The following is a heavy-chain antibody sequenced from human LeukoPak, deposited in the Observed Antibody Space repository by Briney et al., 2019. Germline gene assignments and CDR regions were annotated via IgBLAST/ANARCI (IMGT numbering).Heavy chain of an antibody. V-gene: IGHV3-23*01. J-gene: IGHJ4*02. Sequence: GGSLRLSCAASGFTFSSYAMSWVRQAPGKGLEWVSAISGSGGSTYYADSVKGRFTISRDNSKNTLYLQMNSLRAEDTAVYYCAKDLDEYSSSPGYFDYWGQGTLVTVSS. D-gene: IGHD6-6*01. CDR1: GFTFSSYA. CDR3: AKDLDEYSSSPGYFDY. CDR2: ISGSGGST.